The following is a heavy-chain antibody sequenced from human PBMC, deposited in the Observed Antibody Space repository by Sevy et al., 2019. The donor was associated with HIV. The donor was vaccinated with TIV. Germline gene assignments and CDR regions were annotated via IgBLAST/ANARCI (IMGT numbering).Heavy chain of an antibody. CDR2: VRPDGSES. CDR1: GFTFSTSW. Sequence: GGSLRLSCAASGFTFSTSWMSWVRQAPGKGPEWVASVRPDGSESDYVDSVKGGFTLSRDNAKNSLHLQMNSLRAEDTAVYYCARNKDWGQGTLVTVSS. CDR3: ARNKD. V-gene: IGHV3-7*03. J-gene: IGHJ4*02.